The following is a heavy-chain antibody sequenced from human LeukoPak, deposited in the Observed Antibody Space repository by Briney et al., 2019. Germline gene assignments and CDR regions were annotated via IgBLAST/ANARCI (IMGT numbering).Heavy chain of an antibody. V-gene: IGHV4-34*01. D-gene: IGHD3-22*01. Sequence: SETLSLTCAAYGGSFSGYYWSWIRQPPGKGLEWIGEINHSGSTNYNPSLKSRVTISVDTSKNQFSLKLSSVTAADTAVYHCARGSPSSYYYDSSGYGTPPAFDYWGQGTLVTVSS. CDR3: ARGSPSSYYYDSSGYGTPPAFDY. CDR1: GGSFSGYY. CDR2: INHSGST. J-gene: IGHJ4*02.